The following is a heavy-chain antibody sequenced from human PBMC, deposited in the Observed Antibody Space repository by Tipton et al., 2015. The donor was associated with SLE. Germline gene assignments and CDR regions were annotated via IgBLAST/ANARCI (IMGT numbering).Heavy chain of an antibody. D-gene: IGHD1-26*01. Sequence: LRLSCTVSGGSISSYYWSWIRQPAGKGLEWIGYIYYSGSTNYNPSLKSRVTISVDTSKNQFSLKLSSVTAADTAVYYCARHVVGRFDYWGQGTLVTVSS. CDR3: ARHVVGRFDY. CDR1: GGSISSYY. V-gene: IGHV4-59*08. CDR2: IYYSGST. J-gene: IGHJ4*02.